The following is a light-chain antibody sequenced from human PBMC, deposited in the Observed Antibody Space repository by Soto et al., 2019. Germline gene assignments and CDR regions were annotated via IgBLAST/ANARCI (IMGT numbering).Light chain of an antibody. J-gene: IGLJ3*02. Sequence: QSVLTQPASLSGSPGQSITISCTGTSSDIGSSNYVSWYQQHPGKAPKLMIFDVSYRPSGLSDRFSGSKSGNTASLTISGLQPEDEADYYCSSYGASSTLFGGGTKLAVL. CDR2: DVS. V-gene: IGLV2-14*03. CDR1: SSDIGSSNY. CDR3: SSYGASSTL.